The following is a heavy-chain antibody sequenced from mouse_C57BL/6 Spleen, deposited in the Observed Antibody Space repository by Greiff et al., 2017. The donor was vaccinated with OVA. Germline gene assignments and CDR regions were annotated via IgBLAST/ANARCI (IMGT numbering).Heavy chain of an antibody. CDR3: ARSGGGTYFDY. Sequence: QVQLQQPGAELVRPGSSVKLSCKASGYTFTSYWMDWVKLRPGQGLEWIGNIYPSDSETHYNQKFKDKATLTVDKSSSTAYMQLSSLTSEDSAVYYCARSGGGTYFDYWGQGTTLTVSS. J-gene: IGHJ2*01. CDR2: IYPSDSET. CDR1: GYTFTSYW. D-gene: IGHD3-1*01. V-gene: IGHV1-61*01.